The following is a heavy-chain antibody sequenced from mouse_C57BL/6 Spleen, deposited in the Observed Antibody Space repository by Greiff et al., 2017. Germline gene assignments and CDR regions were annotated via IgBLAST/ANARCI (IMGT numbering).Heavy chain of an antibody. J-gene: IGHJ4*01. Sequence: EVKLQESGGGLVKPGGSLKLSCAASGFTFSSYTMSWVRQTPEKRLEWVATISGGGGNTYYPDSVKGRFTISRDNAKNTLYLQMSSLRSEDTALYYCARHNYGSRVGMDYWGQGTSVTVSS. CDR1: GFTFSSYT. CDR3: ARHNYGSRVGMDY. CDR2: ISGGGGNT. D-gene: IGHD1-1*01. V-gene: IGHV5-9*01.